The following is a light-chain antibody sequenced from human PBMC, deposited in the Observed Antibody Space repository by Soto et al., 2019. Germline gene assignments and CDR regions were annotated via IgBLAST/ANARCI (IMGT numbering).Light chain of an antibody. Sequence: DIQMTQCPSSVSASVGDRVTITCRASQGISSWLAWYQQKQGKAPKSLIYATSNLQSGVPSRFSGSGFGTEGTITISSLKKEDGSTYYCQQYNTYTITFGQGTRLEIK. CDR1: QGISSW. V-gene: IGKV1D-16*01. CDR2: ATS. CDR3: QQYNTYTIT. J-gene: IGKJ5*01.